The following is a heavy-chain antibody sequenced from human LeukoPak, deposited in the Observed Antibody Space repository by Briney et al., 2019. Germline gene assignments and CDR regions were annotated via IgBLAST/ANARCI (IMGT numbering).Heavy chain of an antibody. J-gene: IGHJ4*02. CDR1: GFTFSTYG. CDR2: ISSTGGNT. Sequence: PGGSLRLSCSASGFTFSTYGMHWVRQAPGKGLEYVSAISSTGGNTYYADSVKGRFTIYRDNSKNTLYLQMNSLRAEDTAVYYCAKALGSGRHFDFWGQGTLVTVSS. CDR3: AKALGSGRHFDF. V-gene: IGHV3-64*04. D-gene: IGHD3-10*01.